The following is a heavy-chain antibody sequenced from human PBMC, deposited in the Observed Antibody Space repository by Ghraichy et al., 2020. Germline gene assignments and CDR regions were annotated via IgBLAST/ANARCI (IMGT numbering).Heavy chain of an antibody. CDR1: GFTFSTYS. D-gene: IGHD5/OR15-5a*01. Sequence: GGSPRLSCAASGFTFSTYSMSWVRQAPGKGLEWVSSISGSSDYTPYADSVKGRFTISRDNSKKTLHLQMNGVRAEDTAVYYCVKRSVSTSYHFDYWGQGTLVTVSS. J-gene: IGHJ4*02. CDR2: ISGSSDYT. V-gene: IGHV3-23*01. CDR3: VKRSVSTSYHFDY.